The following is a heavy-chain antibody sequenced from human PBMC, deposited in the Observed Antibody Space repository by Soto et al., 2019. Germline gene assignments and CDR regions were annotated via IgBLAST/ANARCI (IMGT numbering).Heavy chain of an antibody. CDR3: VARLAASGLNWLDP. D-gene: IGHD6-13*01. CDR2: IFANGHT. CDR1: GGSISEKY. V-gene: IGHV4-4*07. J-gene: IGHJ5*02. Sequence: SETLSLTCIVSGGSISEKYWNWVRQPPGKGLEWIGLIFANGHTDYNPSLKSRVTMSVDASKNQFSLRLTSMTAADTAVYYCVARLAASGLNWLDPWGRGTLVTVSS.